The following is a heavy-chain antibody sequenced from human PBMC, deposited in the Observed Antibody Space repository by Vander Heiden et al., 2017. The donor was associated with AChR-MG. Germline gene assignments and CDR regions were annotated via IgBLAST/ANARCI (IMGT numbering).Heavy chain of an antibody. D-gene: IGHD7-27*01. CDR3: ARPGVDFDL. V-gene: IGHV4-39*01. CDR1: GDSISRSGYY. CDR2: IYNSGST. J-gene: IGHJ2*01. Sequence: QLQESGPGLVKPSETLSLTCTVSGDSISRSGYYWGWIRQPPGRTLEWIGSIYNSGSTYYNPSLKSRVTMSVDTSKNQSSLRLTSVTAADTAMYYCARPGVDFDLWGRGTLVTVSS.